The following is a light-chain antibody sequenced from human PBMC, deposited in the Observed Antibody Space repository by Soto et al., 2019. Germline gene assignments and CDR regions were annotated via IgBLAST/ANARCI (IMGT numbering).Light chain of an antibody. Sequence: EIVLTQSPGTLSLSPGERATLSCRASQSVNSNYLAWYQQKPGQAPRLLIYGASTRATGIPDRFSGSGSGTDFTLTISRLEPEDFAVYYCQQYGSSPALTFGGGTKVEIK. CDR1: QSVNSNY. CDR3: QQYGSSPALT. J-gene: IGKJ4*01. V-gene: IGKV3-20*01. CDR2: GAS.